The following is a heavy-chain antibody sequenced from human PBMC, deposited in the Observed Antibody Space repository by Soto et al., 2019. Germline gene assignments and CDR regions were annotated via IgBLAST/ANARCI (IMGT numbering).Heavy chain of an antibody. Sequence: SETLSLTCTVSTGSISNYYWSWIRQPPGKGLEWIGYIYYSGNTNYNPSLKSRVTISVGTSKNQFSLKLSSVTAADTAVYYCARGLAARATIFEYWGQGTLVTVSS. CDR2: IYYSGNT. CDR1: TGSISNYY. D-gene: IGHD6-6*01. CDR3: ARGLAARATIFEY. V-gene: IGHV4-59*01. J-gene: IGHJ4*02.